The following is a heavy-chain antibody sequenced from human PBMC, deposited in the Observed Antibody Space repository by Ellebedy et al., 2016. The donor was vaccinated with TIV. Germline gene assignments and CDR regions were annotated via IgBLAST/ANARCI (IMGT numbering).Heavy chain of an antibody. J-gene: IGHJ2*01. CDR1: GFTFSSYW. Sequence: GESLKISXAASGFTFSSYWMHWVRQAPGKGLVWVSRINSDGSSTSYADSVKGRFTISRDNAKNTLYLQMNSLRAEDTAVYYCARDRPFGVVIIRNWYFDLWGRGTLVTVSS. D-gene: IGHD3-3*01. V-gene: IGHV3-74*01. CDR2: INSDGSST. CDR3: ARDRPFGVVIIRNWYFDL.